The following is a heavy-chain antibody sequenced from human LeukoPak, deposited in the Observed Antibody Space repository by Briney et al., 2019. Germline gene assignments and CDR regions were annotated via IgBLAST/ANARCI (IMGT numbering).Heavy chain of an antibody. D-gene: IGHD3-10*01. Sequence: GGSLRLSCAASGFTFSTHSMNWVRQAPGKGLEWVSSISTARNYIFYADSVKGRFTISRDNAKNSLYLQMNSLRAEDTAVYYCARGIYGSGSSWFDPWGQGTLVTVSS. CDR3: ARGIYGSGSSWFDP. V-gene: IGHV3-21*06. J-gene: IGHJ5*02. CDR1: GFTFSTHS. CDR2: ISTARNYI.